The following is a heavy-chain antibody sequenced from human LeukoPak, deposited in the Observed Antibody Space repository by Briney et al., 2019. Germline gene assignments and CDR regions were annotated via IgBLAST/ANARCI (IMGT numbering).Heavy chain of an antibody. J-gene: IGHJ3*02. V-gene: IGHV4-61*02. CDR3: ARDSCSGSCCSVAFDI. CDR2: IYTSGSN. D-gene: IGHD1-26*01. Sequence: SQTLSLTCTVSGGSISSGSYYWSWIRQPAGKGLEWIGRIYTSGSNNYNPSLKSRVTISVDTSKKQSSLKLSSVTAADTAVYYCARDSCSGSCCSVAFDIWGQGTMVTVSS. CDR1: GGSISSGSYY.